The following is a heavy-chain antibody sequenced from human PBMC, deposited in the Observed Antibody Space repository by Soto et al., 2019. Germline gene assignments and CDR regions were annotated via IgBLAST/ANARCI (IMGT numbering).Heavy chain of an antibody. J-gene: IGHJ5*02. CDR2: ISRDGNAI. CDR1: GFIFSDYY. V-gene: IGHV3-11*01. Sequence: LRLSCAASGFIFSDYYMSWIRQAPGKGLEWLAYISRDGNAIFYADSVIGRFTVSRDNAKNSLFLQMDDLRAEDTAMFFCARGAEMSSLTKWFDPWGQGTLVTVSS. D-gene: IGHD1-1*01. CDR3: ARGAEMSSLTKWFDP.